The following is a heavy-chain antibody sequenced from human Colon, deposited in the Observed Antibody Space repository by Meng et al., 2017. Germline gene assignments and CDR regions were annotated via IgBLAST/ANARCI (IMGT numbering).Heavy chain of an antibody. CDR3: ARGYSSGEGYFDY. CDR1: GGSVSSGSHY. Sequence: QVQLLESGPRLVRPSETLSLTCTGCGGSVSSGSHYWNWIRQTPGKGLEWIGYMYFSGSTNYNPSLKSRVTMSVDTSKNQFSLKLSSVTAADTALYYCARGYSSGEGYFDYWGQGTLVTVSS. CDR2: MYFSGST. J-gene: IGHJ4*02. D-gene: IGHD6-19*01. V-gene: IGHV4-61*01.